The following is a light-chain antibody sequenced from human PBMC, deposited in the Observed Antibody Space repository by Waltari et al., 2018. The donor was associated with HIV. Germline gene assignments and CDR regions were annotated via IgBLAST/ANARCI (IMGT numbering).Light chain of an antibody. J-gene: IGLJ1*01. CDR1: RRDVGGYNY. Sequence: QSALPQPPSASGSPGQSVTLSCTGTRRDVGGYNYVSRYQQHPGKAPKLMVYEISKRPSGVPDRFSGSKSGNTASLTVSGLQAEDEADYYCSSYAGSLYVFGTGTKVTVL. CDR2: EIS. V-gene: IGLV2-8*01. CDR3: SSYAGSLYV.